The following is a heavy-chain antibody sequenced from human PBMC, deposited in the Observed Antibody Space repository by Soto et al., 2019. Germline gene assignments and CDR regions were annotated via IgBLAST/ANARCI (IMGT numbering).Heavy chain of an antibody. V-gene: IGHV3-11*06. Sequence: GGSLGLSCAASGFAFTDYYMSWIRQAPGKGLEWVSYISYTSRYTNYADSVKGRFTISRDNAKNSLYLQMDSLTAEDTAVYYCATEGDGGSYYFDSWGQGTLVTVSS. CDR3: ATEGDGGSYYFDS. J-gene: IGHJ4*02. CDR2: ISYTSRYT. D-gene: IGHD3-16*01. CDR1: GFAFTDYY.